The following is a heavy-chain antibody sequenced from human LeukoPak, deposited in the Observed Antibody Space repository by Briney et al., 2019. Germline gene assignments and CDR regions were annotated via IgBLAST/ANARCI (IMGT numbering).Heavy chain of an antibody. CDR2: INTDESST. Sequence: GGSLRLSCSASGFTFSSYWMHWVRQAPGKGLVWISRINTDESSTSYADSVKGRFTISRDNAKNTLYLQMNSLRAEDTAVYYCASPGELGSWGQGTLVTVSS. D-gene: IGHD1-26*01. CDR1: GFTFSSYW. J-gene: IGHJ5*02. CDR3: ASPGELGS. V-gene: IGHV3-74*01.